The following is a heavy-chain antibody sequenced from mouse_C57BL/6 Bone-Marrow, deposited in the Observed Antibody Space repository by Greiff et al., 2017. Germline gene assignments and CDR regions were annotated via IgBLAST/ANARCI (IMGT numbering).Heavy chain of an antibody. D-gene: IGHD1-1*01. CDR2: ISSGGDYI. Sequence: DVKLVESGEGLVKPGGSLKLSCAASGFTFSSYAMYWVRHTPETRLGWVAYISSGGDYIDYADNVKGRFPISRDNARNTLYLQMSSLKSEDTAMYYCTRERGYGISPYYFDYWGQGTTLTVTA. CDR3: TRERGYGISPYYFDY. CDR1: GFTFSSYA. J-gene: IGHJ2*01. V-gene: IGHV5-9-1*02.